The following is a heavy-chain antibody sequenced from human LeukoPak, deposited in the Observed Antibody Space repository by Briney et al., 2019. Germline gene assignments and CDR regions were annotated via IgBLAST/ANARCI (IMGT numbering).Heavy chain of an antibody. D-gene: IGHD6-13*01. V-gene: IGHV4-59*01. CDR2: IYYSGST. CDR3: AKSITSSWYGDFQH. J-gene: IGHJ1*01. Sequence: SETLSLPCTVSGGSMSGYFWSWIRQPPGKGLEWIGYIYYSGSTKYNPSLNSRVTISVDTSKNQFSLKLSSVTAADTAVYYCAKSITSSWYGDFQHWGQGTLVTVSS. CDR1: GGSMSGYF.